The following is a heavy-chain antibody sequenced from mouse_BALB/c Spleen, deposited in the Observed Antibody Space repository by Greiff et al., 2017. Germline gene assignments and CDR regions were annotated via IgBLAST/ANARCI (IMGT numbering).Heavy chain of an antibody. CDR1: GFTFSSYA. CDR3: ARVYGTWYFDV. Sequence: EGKLMESGGGLVKPGGSLKLSCAASGFTFSSYAMSWVRQTPEKRLEWVASISSGGSTYYPDSVKGRFTISRDNARNILYLQMSSLRSEDTAMYYCARVYGTWYFDVWGAGTTVTVSS. D-gene: IGHD1-1*01. J-gene: IGHJ1*01. CDR2: ISSGGST. V-gene: IGHV5-6-5*01.